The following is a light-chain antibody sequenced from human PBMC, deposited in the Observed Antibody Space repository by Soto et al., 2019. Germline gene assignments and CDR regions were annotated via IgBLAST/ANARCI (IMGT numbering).Light chain of an antibody. V-gene: IGKV1-39*01. CDR2: AAS. CDR3: QQSYSTPMYT. Sequence: DIQMTQSPSSLSASVGDRVTITCRASQSISSYLNWYQQKPGKAPKLLIYAASRLQSGVPSRFSGSGSGTDFTLTISSLQPEDFATYYCQQSYSTPMYTFGQGTKLESK. J-gene: IGKJ2*01. CDR1: QSISSY.